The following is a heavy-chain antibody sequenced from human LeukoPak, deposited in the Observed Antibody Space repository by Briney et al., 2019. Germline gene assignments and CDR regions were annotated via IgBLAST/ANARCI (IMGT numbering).Heavy chain of an antibody. Sequence: PSETLSLTCTVSGGSISISSYYWGWIRQPPGKGLEWIGRIYYSGSTHYNPSLKSRVTISVDTSQNQFSLKLSSVTAADTAVYYCARRGRVEEGRYFDWSYTQGWFDPWGQGTLVTVSS. V-gene: IGHV4-39*01. J-gene: IGHJ5*02. CDR2: IYYSGST. D-gene: IGHD3-9*01. CDR1: GGSISISSYY. CDR3: ARRGRVEEGRYFDWSYTQGWFDP.